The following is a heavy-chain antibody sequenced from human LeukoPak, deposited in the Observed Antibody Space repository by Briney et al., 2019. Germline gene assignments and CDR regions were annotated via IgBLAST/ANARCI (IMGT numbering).Heavy chain of an antibody. CDR1: GYTFTGYY. Sequence: ASVKVSCKASGYTFTGYYMHWVRQAPGQGLEWMGWINPNSGGTNYAQKFQGWVTMTRDTSISTAYMELSSLRSEDTAVYYCATFSGYDYGVDYWGQGTLVTVSS. CDR3: ATFSGYDYGVDY. V-gene: IGHV1-2*04. D-gene: IGHD5-12*01. J-gene: IGHJ4*02. CDR2: INPNSGGT.